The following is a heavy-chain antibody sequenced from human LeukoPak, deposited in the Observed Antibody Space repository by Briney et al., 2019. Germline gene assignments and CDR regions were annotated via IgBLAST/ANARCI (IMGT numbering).Heavy chain of an antibody. J-gene: IGHJ5*02. CDR1: GFTFSNAW. D-gene: IGHD2-8*01. CDR3: ATPNGHWFDP. CDR2: IKSKADGETT. Sequence: GALRLSCAASGFTFSNAWVSWVRQAPGKGLEWVGRIKSKADGETTDYAAPVNGRFTISRDDSKNTLYLQMNSLKTEDTGVYYCATPNGHWFDPWSQGTLVTVSS. V-gene: IGHV3-15*01.